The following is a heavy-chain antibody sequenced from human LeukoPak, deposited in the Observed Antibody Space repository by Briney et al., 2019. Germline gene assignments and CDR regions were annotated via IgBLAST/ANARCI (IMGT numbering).Heavy chain of an antibody. CDR1: GYTFTDYY. Sequence: KISCKASGYTFTDYYVHWVRQAPGQGLEWMGRISPNSGGTNYAQKFRGRLTVTRDTSISTAYMELSSLRSDDTAVYYCAKNRAGDYADYWGQGTLVTVSS. V-gene: IGHV1-2*06. D-gene: IGHD4-17*01. CDR3: AKNRAGDYADY. CDR2: ISPNSGGT. J-gene: IGHJ4*02.